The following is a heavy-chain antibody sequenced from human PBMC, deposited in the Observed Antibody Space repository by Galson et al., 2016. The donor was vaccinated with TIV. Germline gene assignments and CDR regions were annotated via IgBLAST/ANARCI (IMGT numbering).Heavy chain of an antibody. V-gene: IGHV1-3*01. Sequence: SVKVSCKASGYTFTSRAVHWVRQAPGQSLEWMAWINAGHGNKKYSENFQGRLTITRDTSASTVYMELSSLRSGDTAVYYCARDGGGTPAKSLGYWGQGTLVTVSS. CDR1: GYTFTSRA. CDR2: INAGHGNK. D-gene: IGHD3-16*01. CDR3: ARDGGGTPAKSLGY. J-gene: IGHJ4*02.